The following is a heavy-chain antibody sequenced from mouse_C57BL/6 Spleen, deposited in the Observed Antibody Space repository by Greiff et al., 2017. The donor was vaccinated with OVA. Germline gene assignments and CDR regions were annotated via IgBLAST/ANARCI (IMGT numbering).Heavy chain of an antibody. Sequence: VQLQQSGPELVKPGASVKISCKASGYTFTDYYMNWVKQSHGKSLEWIGDINPNNGGTSYNQKFKGKATLTVDKSSSTAYMELRSLTSEDSAVYYCARGYSNYEAWFAYWGQGTLVTVSA. D-gene: IGHD2-5*01. J-gene: IGHJ3*01. V-gene: IGHV1-26*01. CDR1: GYTFTDYY. CDR2: INPNNGGT. CDR3: ARGYSNYEAWFAY.